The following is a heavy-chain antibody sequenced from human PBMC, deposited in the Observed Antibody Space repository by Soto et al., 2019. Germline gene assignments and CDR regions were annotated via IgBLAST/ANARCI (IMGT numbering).Heavy chain of an antibody. J-gene: IGHJ4*02. CDR3: ARRTYYDFWSGYYTGIPGEGYFDY. Sequence: SETLSLTCAVYVGSFSGYYWSWIRQPPGKGLGWIGEINHSGITNYNPSLKSRVTISVDTSKNQFSLKLSSVTAADTAVYYCARRTYYDFWSGYYTGIPGEGYFDYWGQGTLVTVSS. V-gene: IGHV4-34*01. CDR2: INHSGIT. D-gene: IGHD3-3*01. CDR1: VGSFSGYY.